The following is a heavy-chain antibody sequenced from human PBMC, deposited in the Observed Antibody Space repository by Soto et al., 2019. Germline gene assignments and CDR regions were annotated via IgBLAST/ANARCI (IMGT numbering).Heavy chain of an antibody. CDR3: AKDLSVVFDY. CDR2: ITDSGSGT. V-gene: IGHV3-23*01. D-gene: IGHD2-15*01. CDR1: GFNFSQYS. Sequence: LRLSCAASGFNFSQYSMSWVRQAPGKGLEWVSAITDSGSGTHYADSVKGRFTISRDNSKNTLYLQLNSLRAEDTAVYYCAKDLSVVFDYWGQGTLVTVSS. J-gene: IGHJ4*02.